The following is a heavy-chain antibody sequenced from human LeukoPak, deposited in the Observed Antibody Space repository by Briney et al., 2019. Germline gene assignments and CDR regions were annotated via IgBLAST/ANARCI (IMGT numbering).Heavy chain of an antibody. V-gene: IGHV4-39*01. D-gene: IGHD1-7*01. J-gene: IGHJ4*02. CDR3: ARGHCNYVGSFDY. CDR2: IYYSGST. Sequence: SGTLSLTCTVAGGSISSSSYYWGWIRQPPGKGLEWIGRIYYSGSTYYNPSLKSRVTISVDTSKNPFSLKLSSVTAADTAVYYCARGHCNYVGSFDYWGQGTLVTVSS. CDR1: GGSISSSSYY.